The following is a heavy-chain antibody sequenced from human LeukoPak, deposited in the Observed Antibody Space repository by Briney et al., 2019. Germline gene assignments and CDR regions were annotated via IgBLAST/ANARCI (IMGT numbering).Heavy chain of an antibody. CDR1: GGTFSSYT. J-gene: IGHJ6*03. V-gene: IGHV1-69*04. CDR2: IIPILGIA. D-gene: IGHD3-9*01. CDR3: ARDKNYDILTGYYGIMDV. Sequence: SVKVSCKASGGTFSSYTISWVRQAPGQGLEWMGRIIPILGIANYAQKFQGRVTITADNSTSTAYMELSILRSEDTAGYYCARDKNYDILTGYYGIMDVWGKGTTVTVSS.